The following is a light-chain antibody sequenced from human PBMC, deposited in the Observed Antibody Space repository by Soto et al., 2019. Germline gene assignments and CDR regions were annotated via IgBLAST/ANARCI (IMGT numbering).Light chain of an antibody. V-gene: IGKV1-39*01. Sequence: DIHMTQSPSSLSPSVGDRVTRTCRASQSISRHLNWYQQKAGRAPRLIIYGASNLQTGVTSRFSARGSGTEFTLTISSLLPEDFATYFCQQGYSTPVTFGPGTR. J-gene: IGKJ5*01. CDR1: QSISRH. CDR3: QQGYSTPVT. CDR2: GAS.